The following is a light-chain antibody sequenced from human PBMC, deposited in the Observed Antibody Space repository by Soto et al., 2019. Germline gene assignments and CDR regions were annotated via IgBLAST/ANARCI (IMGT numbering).Light chain of an antibody. J-gene: IGKJ5*01. CDR1: QGVSSNY. V-gene: IGKV3D-20*02. Sequence: DIVLTQSPGTLSLSPGERATLSCRASQGVSSNYLAWYQQKPGQAPRLLIYGASSRATGLPDRFSGSGSGTDFALTISSLEPEDFAVYYCQQRSNWPPIPFGQGTRLEIK. CDR2: GAS. CDR3: QQRSNWPPIP.